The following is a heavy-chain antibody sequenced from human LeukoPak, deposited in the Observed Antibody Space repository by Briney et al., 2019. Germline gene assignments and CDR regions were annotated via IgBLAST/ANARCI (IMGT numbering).Heavy chain of an antibody. CDR3: AYSRSSLAAGY. D-gene: IGHD2-15*01. J-gene: IGHJ4*02. Sequence: GGSLRLSCAASGFSFSSFWLSWVRRAPEKGLEWVANIEEDGSEKYYVDSVKGRFTISRDNAKKSLYLQMSSLRAEDTAVCYCAYSRSSLAAGYWGQGTPVTVSS. CDR2: IEEDGSEK. V-gene: IGHV3-7*03. CDR1: GFSFSSFW.